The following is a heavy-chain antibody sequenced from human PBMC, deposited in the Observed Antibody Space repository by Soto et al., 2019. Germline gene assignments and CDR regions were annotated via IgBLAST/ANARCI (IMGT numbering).Heavy chain of an antibody. J-gene: IGHJ4*02. CDR2: LYYGRSA. Sequence: QVQLQESGPGLVKPSETLSLTCAVSGDSISSYYCMWIRQPPGKGLESIGYLYYGRSANYNPSLQIRVTLSVATATNQCSLTLSSMTAADTAVSYCALRSLAVVPEYWGQGTLVTVSS. CDR1: GDSISSYY. V-gene: IGHV4-59*01. D-gene: IGHD3-22*01. CDR3: ALRSLAVVPEY.